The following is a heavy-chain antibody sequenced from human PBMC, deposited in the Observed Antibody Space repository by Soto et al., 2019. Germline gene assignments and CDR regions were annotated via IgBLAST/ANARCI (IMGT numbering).Heavy chain of an antibody. CDR2: ISPKSTYT. Sequence: QVHLVESGGGLVKPGGSLRLSCATSGFPVSDYYMSWIRQAPGKGLEWLSHISPKSTYTNYADSVKGRFTISRDNTKSSAVLQMNRLGGEGTAVYYCARGGGGGLFEHWGQGVLVTVSS. V-gene: IGHV3-11*06. J-gene: IGHJ4*02. CDR1: GFPVSDYY. CDR3: ARGGGGGLFEH. D-gene: IGHD2-21*01.